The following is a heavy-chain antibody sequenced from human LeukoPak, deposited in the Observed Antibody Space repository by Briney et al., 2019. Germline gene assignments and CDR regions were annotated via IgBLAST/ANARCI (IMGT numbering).Heavy chain of an antibody. CDR1: GFTFSSYG. CDR3: AKGIQLWSRGGYYFDY. V-gene: IGHV3-30*18. CDR2: IATDGSFA. D-gene: IGHD5-18*01. J-gene: IGHJ4*02. Sequence: PGTPLRLSCAASGFTFSSYGMHWVRQAPGKGLEWLAGIATDGSFAYYADSVKGRFTLSRDNSKNTLYLQMDSLRTEDTAVYYCAKGIQLWSRGGYYFDYWGQGTLVTVSS.